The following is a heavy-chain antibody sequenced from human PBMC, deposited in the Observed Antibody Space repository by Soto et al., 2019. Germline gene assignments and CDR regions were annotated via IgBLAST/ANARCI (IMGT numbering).Heavy chain of an antibody. CDR2: STYIGGTP. CDR1: GFTLKDSA. J-gene: IGHJ6*02. D-gene: IGHD2-15*01. V-gene: IGHV3-64*04. Sequence: VQLVESGGGLVRPGGSLRLSCSASGFTLKDSAMHWVRQAPGRGLEQVAASTYIGGTPYYADSVKGRFTISRDNSQNTLYLQMNNLRVEDTAIYYCARAYSGRLPRRADCYYAMDVWGRGTTVTVSS. CDR3: ARAYSGRLPRRADCYYAMDV.